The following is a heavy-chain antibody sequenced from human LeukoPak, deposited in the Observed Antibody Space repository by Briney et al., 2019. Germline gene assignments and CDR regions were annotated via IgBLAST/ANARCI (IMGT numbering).Heavy chain of an antibody. D-gene: IGHD6-13*01. Sequence: GGSLRLSCAASGFTFSSYWMHWVRQAPGKGLVWVSRINSDGSSTSYADSVKGRFTISRDNAKNSLYLQMNSLRAEDTALYYCARGPARYLYSSSWYGGDYWGQGTLVTVSS. CDR1: GFTFSSYW. V-gene: IGHV3-74*01. J-gene: IGHJ4*02. CDR3: ARGPARYLYSSSWYGGDY. CDR2: INSDGSST.